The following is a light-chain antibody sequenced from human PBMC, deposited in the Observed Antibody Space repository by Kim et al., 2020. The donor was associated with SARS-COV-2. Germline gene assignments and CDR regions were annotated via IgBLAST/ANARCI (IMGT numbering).Light chain of an antibody. CDR1: QSVTSN. CDR3: QQYNNWSPYS. CDR2: GAS. Sequence: VSPGERAPPSCRASQSVTSNLAWYQQKPGQAPRLLIYGASTRATGIPARFSGSGSGTEFTLTISSLQSEDFAVYYCQQYNNWSPYSFGQGTKLEI. V-gene: IGKV3-15*01. J-gene: IGKJ2*03.